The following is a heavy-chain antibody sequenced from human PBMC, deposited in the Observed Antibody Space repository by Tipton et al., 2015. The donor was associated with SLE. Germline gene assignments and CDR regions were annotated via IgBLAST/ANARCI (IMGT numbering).Heavy chain of an antibody. Sequence: TLSLTCSVSGVSISDYSWSWIRRPPGKPLDWIGYFDDGGRSVKYNPSLKSRVTVSLDTSKNHFSLKLSSVTAADTAVYYCARGGTPAAGYKWFDPWGQGTLVTVPS. J-gene: IGHJ5*02. CDR3: ARGGTPAAGYKWFDP. D-gene: IGHD6-13*01. CDR1: GVSISDYS. CDR2: FDDGGRS. V-gene: IGHV4-59*01.